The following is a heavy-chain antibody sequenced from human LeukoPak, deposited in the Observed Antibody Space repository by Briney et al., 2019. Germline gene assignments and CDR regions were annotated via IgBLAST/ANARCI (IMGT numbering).Heavy chain of an antibody. CDR2: ISGSGGST. D-gene: IGHD5-18*01. Sequence: GALRLSCAASGFTFSSYAMSWVRQAPGKGLEWVSAISGSGGSTYYADSVKGRFTISRDNSKNTLYLQMNSLRAEDTAVYYCAKSIQLWSKTFDYWGQGTLVTVSS. V-gene: IGHV3-23*01. J-gene: IGHJ4*02. CDR1: GFTFSSYA. CDR3: AKSIQLWSKTFDY.